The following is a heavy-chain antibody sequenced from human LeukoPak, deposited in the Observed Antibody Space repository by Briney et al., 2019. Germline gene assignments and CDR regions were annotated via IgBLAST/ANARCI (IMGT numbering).Heavy chain of an antibody. Sequence: GGSLRLSCAPSGLSVTINAMSWVLQAPGKGLGWVSSITSDGDTLYGGSVKGRFAISRDNSRNTLYLQMNNLRGEDTALYFCATLYHDHGAYWGQGTLVTVSS. CDR1: GLSVTINA. D-gene: IGHD4-17*01. CDR3: ATLYHDHGAY. CDR2: ITSDGDT. J-gene: IGHJ4*02. V-gene: IGHV3-23*01.